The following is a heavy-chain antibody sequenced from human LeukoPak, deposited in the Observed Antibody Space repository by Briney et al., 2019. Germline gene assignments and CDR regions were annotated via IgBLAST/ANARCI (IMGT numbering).Heavy chain of an antibody. CDR1: GYTFTSYG. CDR3: ARDRPSYDILTGYILLYYFDY. CDR2: ISAYNGNT. D-gene: IGHD3-9*01. J-gene: IGHJ4*02. Sequence: GASVKVSCKASGYTFTSYGISWVRQAPGQGLEWMGWISAYNGNTNYAQKLQGRVTMTTDTSTSTAYMELRSLRSDDTAVYYCARDRPSYDILTGYILLYYFDYWGQGTPVTVSS. V-gene: IGHV1-18*01.